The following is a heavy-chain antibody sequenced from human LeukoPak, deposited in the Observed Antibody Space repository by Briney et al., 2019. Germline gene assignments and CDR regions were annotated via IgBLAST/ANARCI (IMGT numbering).Heavy chain of an antibody. CDR2: ISVSAGST. J-gene: IGHJ4*02. Sequence: PGGSLRLSCAASGFTFSTYAMSWVRQAPGKGLEWVSAISVSAGSTYYADSVMGRFTISRDNSKNTLYLQMNSLRAEDTAVYYCAKDLYGYCSSTSCYNLFDYWGQGTLVTVSS. CDR3: AKDLYGYCSSTSCYNLFDY. D-gene: IGHD2-2*03. CDR1: GFTFSTYA. V-gene: IGHV3-23*01.